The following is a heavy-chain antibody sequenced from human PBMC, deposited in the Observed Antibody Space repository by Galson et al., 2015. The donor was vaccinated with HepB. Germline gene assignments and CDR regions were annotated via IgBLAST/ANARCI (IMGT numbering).Heavy chain of an antibody. J-gene: IGHJ4*02. CDR2: INPNHGGT. Sequence: SVKVSCKASGYTFTGYYMHWVRQAPGQGLEWMGWINPNHGGTHYPQKFQDRVTMTRDTSISTAYMELSRLRSDDTAIYYCARGGDYGGNGYYFDYWGQGTLVTVSS. CDR3: ARGGDYGGNGYYFDY. CDR1: GYTFTGYY. D-gene: IGHD4-23*01. V-gene: IGHV1-2*02.